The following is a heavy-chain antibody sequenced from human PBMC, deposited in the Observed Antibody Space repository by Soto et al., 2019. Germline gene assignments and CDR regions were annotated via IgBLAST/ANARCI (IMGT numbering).Heavy chain of an antibody. CDR3: ARARYSSSWSATCEFYP. Sequence: SETLSLTCTVSGGSISSGGYYWSWIRQHPGKGLEWIGYIYYSGSTYYNPSLKSRVTISVDTSKNQFSLKLSSVTAADTAVYYCARARYSSSWSATCEFYPWGQETLVTISS. J-gene: IGHJ5*02. D-gene: IGHD6-13*01. V-gene: IGHV4-31*03. CDR1: GGSISSGGYY. CDR2: IYYSGST.